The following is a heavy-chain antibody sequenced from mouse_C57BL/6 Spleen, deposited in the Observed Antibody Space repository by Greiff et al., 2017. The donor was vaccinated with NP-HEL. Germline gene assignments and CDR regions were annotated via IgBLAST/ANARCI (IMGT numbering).Heavy chain of an antibody. D-gene: IGHD2-4*01. CDR3: TRGGYYDYDGYAMDY. V-gene: IGHV1-15*01. J-gene: IGHJ4*01. CDR1: GYTFTDYE. CDR2: IDPETGGT. Sequence: QVQLQQSGAELVRPGASVTLSCKASGYTFTDYEMHWVKQTPVHGLEWIGAIDPETGGTAYNQKFKGKAILTADKSSSTAYMELRSLTSEDSAVYYCTRGGYYDYDGYAMDYWGQGTSVTVSS.